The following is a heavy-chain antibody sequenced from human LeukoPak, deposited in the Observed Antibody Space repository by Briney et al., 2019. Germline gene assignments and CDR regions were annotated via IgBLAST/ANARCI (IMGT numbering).Heavy chain of an antibody. Sequence: ASVKVSCKASGYTFTSYGISWVRQAPGQGLEWMGWISAYNGNTNYAQKLQGRVTMTTDTSTSTAYMELKSLRSDDTAVYYCAREECSIGVCYPSGYWGQGTLVTVSS. D-gene: IGHD2-8*01. J-gene: IGHJ4*02. CDR1: GYTFTSYG. CDR2: ISAYNGNT. V-gene: IGHV1-18*01. CDR3: AREECSIGVCYPSGY.